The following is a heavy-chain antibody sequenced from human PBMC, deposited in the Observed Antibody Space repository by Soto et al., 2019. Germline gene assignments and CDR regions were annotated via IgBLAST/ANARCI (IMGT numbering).Heavy chain of an antibody. J-gene: IGHJ6*03. V-gene: IGHV3-74*01. CDR2: INSDGSST. CDR3: ARASRKYYDFWKVYYYYYMDV. Sequence: GGSLRLSCAASGFTFSSYWMHWVRQAPGKGLVWVSRINSDGSSTSYADSVKGRFTISRDNAKNTLYLQMNSLRAEDTAVYYCARASRKYYDFWKVYYYYYMDVWGQGTTVPVSS. CDR1: GFTFSSYW. D-gene: IGHD3-3*01.